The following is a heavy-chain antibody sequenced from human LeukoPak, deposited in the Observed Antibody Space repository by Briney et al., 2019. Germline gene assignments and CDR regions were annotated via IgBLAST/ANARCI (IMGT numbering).Heavy chain of an antibody. CDR2: INPNSGGT. CDR1: GYTFTGYY. D-gene: IGHD3-22*01. CDR3: ARDTRAGGITMIVVADAFDI. V-gene: IGHV1-2*02. Sequence: ASVKVSCKASGYTFTGYYMHCVRQAPGQGLERMGWINPNSGGTNYAQKFQGRVTMTRDTSISTAYMELSRLRSDDTAVYYCARDTRAGGITMIVVADAFDIWGQGTMVTVSS. J-gene: IGHJ3*02.